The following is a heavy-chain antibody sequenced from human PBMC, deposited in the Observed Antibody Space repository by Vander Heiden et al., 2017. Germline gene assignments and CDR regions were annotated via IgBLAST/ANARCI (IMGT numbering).Heavy chain of an antibody. Sequence: QVHLVESGGGVVQPGRSMRFPCAGSGFAFSSYGMHWVRQAPGKGLEWVAVISYDGSNKYYADSVKGRFTISRDNSKNTLYLQMNSLRAEDTAVYYCAKDLGRWGQGTLVTVSS. J-gene: IGHJ4*02. D-gene: IGHD2-15*01. V-gene: IGHV3-30*18. CDR3: AKDLGR. CDR2: ISYDGSNK. CDR1: GFAFSSYG.